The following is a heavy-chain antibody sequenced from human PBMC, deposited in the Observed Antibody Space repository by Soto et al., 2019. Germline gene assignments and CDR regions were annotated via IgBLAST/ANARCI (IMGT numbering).Heavy chain of an antibody. CDR2: IYWDDDK. CDR3: GHRVYTTGPYGMDV. V-gene: IGHV2-5*02. CDR1: GLSLRTSVVG. J-gene: IGHJ6*02. Sequence: QITLEESGPTLVKPTQTLTLTCTFSGLSLRTSVVGVGWIRQPPGKALEWLALIYWDDDKRYTPSLKTRLTITKDASRNQVVLTMTNMDPVDTATYYCGHRVYTTGPYGMDVWGQGTTVTVTS. D-gene: IGHD1-1*01.